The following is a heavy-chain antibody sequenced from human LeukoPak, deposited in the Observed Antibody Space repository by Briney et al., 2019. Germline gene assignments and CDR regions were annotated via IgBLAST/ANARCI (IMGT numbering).Heavy chain of an antibody. V-gene: IGHV3-23*01. J-gene: IGHJ4*02. CDR1: GITFSIYA. CDR2: ITDGGGST. D-gene: IGHD4-17*01. CDR3: AKDDGGSVTTTDFEY. Sequence: GGSLRLSCAASGITFSIYALSGVRQVPGKGVEWVSGITDGGGSTYYADTVKGRFTISRDNSKNTLYLQMNSLRAEDTAVYFCAKDDGGSVTTTDFEYWGQGTLVTVSS.